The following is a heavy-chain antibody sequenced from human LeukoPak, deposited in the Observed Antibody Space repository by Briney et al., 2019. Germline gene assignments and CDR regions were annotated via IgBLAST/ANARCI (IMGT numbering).Heavy chain of an antibody. CDR1: GYTFTGYY. CDR3: ARSGDGYSSGWHPIDY. Sequence: ASVKVSCKASGYTFTGYYMHWVRQAPGQGLEWMGWINPNSGGTNYAQKFQGRVTMTRDTSISTAYMELSRLRSDDTAVYYCARSGDGYSSGWHPIDYWGQGTLVTVSS. CDR2: INPNSGGT. J-gene: IGHJ4*02. D-gene: IGHD6-19*01. V-gene: IGHV1-2*02.